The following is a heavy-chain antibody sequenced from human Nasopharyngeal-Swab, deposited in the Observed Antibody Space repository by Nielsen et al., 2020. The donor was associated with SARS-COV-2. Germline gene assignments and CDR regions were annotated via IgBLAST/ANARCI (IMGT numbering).Heavy chain of an antibody. D-gene: IGHD3-3*01. J-gene: IGHJ6*03. Sequence: ASVKVSCKASGYTFTSYDINWVRQATGQGLEWMGWMNPNSGNTGYAQKFQGRVTMTRNTSISTAYMEPSSLRSEDTAVYYCARERGQNYDFWSGYSYYYYYMDVWGKGTTVTVSS. V-gene: IGHV1-8*01. CDR2: MNPNSGNT. CDR1: GYTFTSYD. CDR3: ARERGQNYDFWSGYSYYYYYMDV.